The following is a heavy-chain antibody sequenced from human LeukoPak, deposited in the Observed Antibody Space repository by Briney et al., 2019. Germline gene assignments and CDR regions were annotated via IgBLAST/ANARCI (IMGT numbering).Heavy chain of an antibody. J-gene: IGHJ5*02. CDR1: GFTFSSYG. Sequence: GGSLRLSCAASGFTFSSYGMHWVRQAPGKGLEWVAVIWYDGSNKYYADSVKGRFTISRDNSKNTLYLQMNSLRAEDTAMYYCAREGHQWLLSNWFDPWGQGTLATVSS. V-gene: IGHV3-33*01. CDR2: IWYDGSNK. CDR3: AREGHQWLLSNWFDP. D-gene: IGHD3-22*01.